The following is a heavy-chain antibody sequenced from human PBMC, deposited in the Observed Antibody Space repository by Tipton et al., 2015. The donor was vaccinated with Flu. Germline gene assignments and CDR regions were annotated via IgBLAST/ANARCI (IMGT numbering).Heavy chain of an antibody. CDR2: IYHSGST. Sequence: TLSLTCAVSGYSISSGYYWGWIRQPPGKGLEWIGSIYHSGSTYYNPSLKSRVTISVDTSKNQFSLKLSSVTAADTALYYCARRGYSYGWVDYWGQGTLVTVSS. CDR1: GYSISSGYY. CDR3: ARRGYSYGWVDY. J-gene: IGHJ4*02. V-gene: IGHV4-38-2*01. D-gene: IGHD5-18*01.